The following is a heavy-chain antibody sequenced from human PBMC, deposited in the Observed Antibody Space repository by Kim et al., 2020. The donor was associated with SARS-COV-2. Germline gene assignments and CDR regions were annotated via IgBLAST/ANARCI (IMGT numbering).Heavy chain of an antibody. CDR3: ANTQTFDY. CDR2: IKQDGSEG. V-gene: IGHV3-7*05. Sequence: GGSLRLSCAASGFTFGNYWMSWVRQAPGKGLEWVANIKQDGSEGHYVDSVKGRFTISRDNAKNSLYLQMKSLRAEDTAVYYCANTQTFDYWGQGTLVTVSS. CDR1: GFTFGNYW. J-gene: IGHJ4*02. D-gene: IGHD2-2*02.